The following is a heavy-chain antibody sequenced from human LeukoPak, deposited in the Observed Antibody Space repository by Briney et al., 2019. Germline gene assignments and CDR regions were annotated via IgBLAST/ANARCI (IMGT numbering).Heavy chain of an antibody. Sequence: GGSLRLSCAASGFTFSSYAMSWVRQAPGKGLEWVSAISGSGCNTYYADSVKGRFSISRDNSNNTLYLQMNSLRVEDTAVYYCAKRTRYCSGSSCYYYSYCMDVWGQGTTVTVPS. V-gene: IGHV3-23*01. CDR3: AKRTRYCSGSSCYYYSYCMDV. J-gene: IGHJ6*02. CDR1: GFTFSSYA. CDR2: ISGSGCNT. D-gene: IGHD2-15*01.